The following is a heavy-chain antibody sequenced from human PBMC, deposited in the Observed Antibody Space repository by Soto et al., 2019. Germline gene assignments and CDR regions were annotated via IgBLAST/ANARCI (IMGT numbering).Heavy chain of an antibody. D-gene: IGHD3-3*01. CDR2: IKHDGTEK. Sequence: EVQLVESGGGLVQPGGSVRLSCAASGFTFSNYWKSWVRQAPGQGLEWVANIKHDGTEKYYVDSVKGRFTISRDNAKNSLYLQMNSLRAEDTAVYYCARARDFWSTYFDSWGQGTLVTVSS. V-gene: IGHV3-7*03. J-gene: IGHJ4*02. CDR1: GFTFSNYW. CDR3: ARARDFWSTYFDS.